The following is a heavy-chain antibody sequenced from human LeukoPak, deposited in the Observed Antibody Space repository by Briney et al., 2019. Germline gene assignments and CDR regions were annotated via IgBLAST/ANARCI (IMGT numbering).Heavy chain of an antibody. CDR2: IYSSGST. CDR3: ARRPTGDPKFDY. D-gene: IGHD7-27*01. V-gene: IGHV4-59*08. CDR1: GGSISNYF. Sequence: PSETLSLTCSVSGGSISNYFWTWIRQPPGKGLEWIGYIYSSGSTYYNHSLKSRVTISVDTSKNRFSLKLSTVTAADTAVYYWARRPTGDPKFDYWGQGTLVTVSS. J-gene: IGHJ4*02.